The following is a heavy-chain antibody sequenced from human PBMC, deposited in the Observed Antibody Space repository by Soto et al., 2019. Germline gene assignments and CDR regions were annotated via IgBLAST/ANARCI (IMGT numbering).Heavy chain of an antibody. V-gene: IGHV4-59*01. D-gene: IGHD3-10*01. CDR2: IYYSGST. CDR3: ASQMYYYGSGRDTWFDP. Sequence: PSETLSLTCTVSGGSTSSYYWSWIRQPPGKGLEWIGYIYYSGSTNYNPSLKSRVTISVDTSKNQFSLKLSSVTAADTAVYYCASQMYYYGSGRDTWFDPWGQGTLVTVSS. J-gene: IGHJ5*02. CDR1: GGSTSSYY.